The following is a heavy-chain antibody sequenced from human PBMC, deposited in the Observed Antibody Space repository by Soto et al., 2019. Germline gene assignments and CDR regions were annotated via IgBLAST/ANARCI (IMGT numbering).Heavy chain of an antibody. D-gene: IGHD1-1*01. V-gene: IGHV3-66*01. CDR3: ARVRCWGTTDICFPGYFDL. CDR1: GFTVSSNY. Sequence: EVQLVESGGGLVQPGGSLRLSCAASGFTVSSNYMSWVRRAPGKGLEWVSFIYSGGNTYDADSVKGRFNISRDSSNNTLYLQMNSLRAEDTSVYYCARVRCWGTTDICFPGYFDLWGRGTRVTVSS. CDR2: IYSGGNT. J-gene: IGHJ2*01.